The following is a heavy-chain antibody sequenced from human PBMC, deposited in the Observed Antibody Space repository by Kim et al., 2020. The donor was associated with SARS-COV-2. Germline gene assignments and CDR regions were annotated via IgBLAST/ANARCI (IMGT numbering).Heavy chain of an antibody. Sequence: SETLSLTCAVSGGSISSSNWWSWVRQPPGKGLEWIEEIYHSGSTNYNPSLKSRVTISVDKSKNQFSLKLSSVTAADTAVYYCASGGGKGSFWDYWGQGTLVTVSS. CDR2: IYHSGST. V-gene: IGHV4-4*02. CDR3: ASGGGKGSFWDY. J-gene: IGHJ4*02. D-gene: IGHD2-15*01. CDR1: GGSISSSNW.